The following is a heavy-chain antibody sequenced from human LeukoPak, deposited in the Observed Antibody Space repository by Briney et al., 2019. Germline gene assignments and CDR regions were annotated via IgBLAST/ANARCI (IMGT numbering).Heavy chain of an antibody. CDR2: IIPIFGTA. Sequence: GSSVKVSCKASGGTFSSYAISWVRQAPGQGLEWMGGIIPIFGTANYAQKFQGRVAITADKSTSTAYMELSSLRSEDTAVYYCARASGYAYNWFDPWGQGTLVTVSS. CDR1: GGTFSSYA. V-gene: IGHV1-69*06. CDR3: ARASGYAYNWFDP. J-gene: IGHJ5*02. D-gene: IGHD5-12*01.